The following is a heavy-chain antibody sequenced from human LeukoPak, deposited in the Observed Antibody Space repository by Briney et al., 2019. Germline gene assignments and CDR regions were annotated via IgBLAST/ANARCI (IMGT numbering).Heavy chain of an antibody. CDR2: ISSSGSPI. V-gene: IGHV3-11*04. CDR3: ARGSDLYYYDSPPDY. J-gene: IGHJ4*02. D-gene: IGHD3-22*01. CDR1: GFTFSDYY. Sequence: GGSLRLSCAASGFTFSDYYMSWIRQAPGKGLEWVSYISSSGSPIYYADSVKGRFTISRDNAKNSLYLQMNSLRAEDTAVYYCARGSDLYYYDSPPDYWGQGTLVTVSS.